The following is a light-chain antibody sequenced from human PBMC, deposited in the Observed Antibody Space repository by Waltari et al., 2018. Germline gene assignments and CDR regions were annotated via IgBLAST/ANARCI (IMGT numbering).Light chain of an antibody. J-gene: IGKJ4*01. CDR1: QGISGY. CDR2: AAS. CDR3: QQFNAYPLT. V-gene: IGKV1-9*01. Sequence: DIQLTQSPSFLSASVGDRVTITCRASQGISGYLAWYQQRPGKGPKLLIYAASTLQSGVPSRFSGSGSGADFTLTISSLQPEDFATYFCQQFNAYPLTFGVGTKVEI.